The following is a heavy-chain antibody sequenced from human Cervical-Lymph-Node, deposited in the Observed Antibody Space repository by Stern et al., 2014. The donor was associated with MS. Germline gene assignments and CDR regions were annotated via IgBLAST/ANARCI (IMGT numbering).Heavy chain of an antibody. Sequence: VQLVQSGAEVKKPGDSLKISCKGSGYSFTNYCIACVRQMPGKRMDWMGMIYPVDSDTRYSQSFQGQVTISADKSISTAYLQWRSLKVSDTAMYDYARLREVGATISPYDHWGQGTLVTVSS. CDR1: GYSFTNYC. V-gene: IGHV5-51*03. D-gene: IGHD1-26*01. J-gene: IGHJ4*02. CDR3: ARLREVGATISPYDH. CDR2: IYPVDSDT.